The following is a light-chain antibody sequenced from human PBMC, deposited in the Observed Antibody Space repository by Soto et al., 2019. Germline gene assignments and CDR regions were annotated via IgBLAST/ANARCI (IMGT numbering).Light chain of an antibody. Sequence: QSVLTQPASVSGSPGQSITISCTGTSSDFGTYNLVSWYQQHPDKAPKLMIYEGTKRPSGVSNRFSGSKSGDTASLTISGLQAEDEAHYFCCSYAGSWVFGGGTKLTVL. J-gene: IGLJ3*02. CDR1: SSDFGTYNL. CDR3: CSYAGSWV. CDR2: EGT. V-gene: IGLV2-23*01.